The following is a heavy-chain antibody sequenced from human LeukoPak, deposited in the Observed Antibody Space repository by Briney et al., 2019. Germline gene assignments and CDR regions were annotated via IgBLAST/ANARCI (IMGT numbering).Heavy chain of an antibody. Sequence: ASVKVTCKASDYTFTNHGINWVRQAPGQGLEWMGWINAYNGNTDYSQKFQDRVALTTDTSTSTAYMELRSLRFDDTAVYYCARTALNRYAEGLYASWRQGTLVTVSS. CDR1: DYTFTNHG. CDR3: ARTALNRYAEGLYAS. V-gene: IGHV1-18*04. J-gene: IGHJ5*02. D-gene: IGHD2/OR15-2a*01. CDR2: INAYNGNT.